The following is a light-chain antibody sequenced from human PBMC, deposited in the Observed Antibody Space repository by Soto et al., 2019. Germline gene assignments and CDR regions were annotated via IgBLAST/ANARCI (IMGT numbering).Light chain of an antibody. CDR1: QSILYSSNNENY. Sequence: DIVMTQSPDSLAVSLGERATINCKSSQSILYSSNNENYLAWYQQKPGHPPKLLIYWASTRESGVPERFSGSGSGTDFTLTISSLQAEDVAVYYCHQYYSTLWTFGQGTKVEIK. J-gene: IGKJ1*01. CDR2: WAS. CDR3: HQYYSTLWT. V-gene: IGKV4-1*01.